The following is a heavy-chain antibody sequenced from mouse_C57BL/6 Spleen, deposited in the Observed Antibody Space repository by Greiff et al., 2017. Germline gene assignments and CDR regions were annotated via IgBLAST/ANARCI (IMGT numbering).Heavy chain of an antibody. V-gene: IGHV1-69*01. CDR1: GYTFTSYW. Sequence: QVQLQQPGAELVMPGASVKLSCKASGYTFTSYWMPWVKQRPGQGLEWIGEIDPSDSYTNYNQKFKGKSTLTVDKSSSTAYMQLSSLTSEDSAVYYCARGEGITTVPYYFDYWGQGTTLTVSS. J-gene: IGHJ2*01. CDR3: ARGEGITTVPYYFDY. CDR2: IDPSDSYT. D-gene: IGHD1-1*01.